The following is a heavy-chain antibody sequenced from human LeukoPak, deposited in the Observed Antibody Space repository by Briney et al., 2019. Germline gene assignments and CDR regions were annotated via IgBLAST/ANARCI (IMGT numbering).Heavy chain of an antibody. D-gene: IGHD3-10*01. CDR3: AGTHYCAFDI. Sequence: GGSLRLSCAASGFTFSDYYMSWIRQAPGKGLEWVSYISSSSGYTNYADSVKGRFTISRDNAKNSLYLQMDSLRAEDTAVYYCAGTHYCAFDIWGQGTMVTVSS. V-gene: IGHV3-11*03. CDR2: ISSSSGYT. J-gene: IGHJ3*02. CDR1: GFTFSDYY.